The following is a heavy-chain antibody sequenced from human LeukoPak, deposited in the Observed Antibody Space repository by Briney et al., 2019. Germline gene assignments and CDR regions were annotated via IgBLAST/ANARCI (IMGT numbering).Heavy chain of an antibody. CDR3: ARDMAAAGEDDAFDI. Sequence: PSETLSLTCTVSGGSISSYHWSWLRQPAGKGLEWIGRIYTSGSTNYNPSLKSRVTMSVDTSKNQFSLKLSSVTAADTAVYYCARDMAAAGEDDAFDIWGQGTMVTVSS. CDR2: IYTSGST. V-gene: IGHV4-4*07. D-gene: IGHD6-13*01. CDR1: GGSISSYH. J-gene: IGHJ3*02.